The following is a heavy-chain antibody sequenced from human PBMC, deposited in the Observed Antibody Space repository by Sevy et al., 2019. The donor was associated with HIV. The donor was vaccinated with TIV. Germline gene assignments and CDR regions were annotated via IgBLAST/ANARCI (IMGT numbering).Heavy chain of an antibody. V-gene: IGHV3-48*03. CDR1: GFTFSSYE. D-gene: IGHD4-17*01. Sequence: GGSLRLSCTASGFTFSSYEMNWVRQAPGKGLEWVSYISNSGSTIHYSDSVKVRFTISRDNAKNSLYLQMNSLRAEDTAVYYCARDLPPSATTVPHFDFWGRRTLVTVSS. CDR2: ISNSGSTI. CDR3: ARDLPPSATTVPHFDF. J-gene: IGHJ4*02.